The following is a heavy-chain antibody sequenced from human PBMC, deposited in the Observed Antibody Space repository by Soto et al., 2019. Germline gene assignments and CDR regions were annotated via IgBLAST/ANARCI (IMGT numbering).Heavy chain of an antibody. CDR3: VHIRCGGECLHSDPSHYYYGTDV. CDR2: IYWDNDK. J-gene: IGHJ6*04. CDR1: GFSLSTSGVG. D-gene: IGHD2-21*01. V-gene: IGHV2-5*02. Sequence: QITLKESGPTLVKPTQTLTLTCTFSGFSLSTSGVGVGWIRQPPGKALEWLALIYWDNDKRYSPSLQSRLTIAKDTYKNQVVLTMSNMDPVDTATYYCVHIRCGGECLHSDPSHYYYGTDVWCGGTAVTVSS.